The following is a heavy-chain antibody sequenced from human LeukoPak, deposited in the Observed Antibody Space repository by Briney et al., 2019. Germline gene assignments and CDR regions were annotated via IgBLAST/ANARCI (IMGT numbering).Heavy chain of an antibody. D-gene: IGHD6-13*01. V-gene: IGHV3-64*01. CDR3: ARGAQLTDY. Sequence: GGSLRLSCAASGFTFSTYGMHWVRQAPGKGLEYVSGIGPDGGTTYYAKSVKGRFAISRDNSKSMVYLQMGSLRADDMAVYYCARGAQLTDYWGQGTLVTVSS. CDR2: IGPDGGTT. J-gene: IGHJ4*02. CDR1: GFTFSTYG.